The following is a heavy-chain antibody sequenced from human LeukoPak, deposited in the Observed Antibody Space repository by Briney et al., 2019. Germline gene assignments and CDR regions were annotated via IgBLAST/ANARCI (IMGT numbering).Heavy chain of an antibody. D-gene: IGHD3-22*01. CDR1: GYTFSGYY. J-gene: IGHJ4*02. V-gene: IGHV1-2*02. CDR2: INPNSVAT. CDR3: ARALRYDDSSGYYAY. Sequence: GASVKVSCKASGYTFSGYYVHWVRQAPGQGLEWMGWINPNSVATNYAQTLQGRVTMTRDTSISIVYMELSRLRTDDTAVYYCARALRYDDSSGYYAYWGQGTLVTVSS.